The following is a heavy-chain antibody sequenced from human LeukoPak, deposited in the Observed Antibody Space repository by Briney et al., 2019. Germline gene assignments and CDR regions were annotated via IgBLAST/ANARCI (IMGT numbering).Heavy chain of an antibody. Sequence: SVKVSCKASGGTFSSYAISWVRQAPGQGLEWMGGIIPIFGTANYAQKFQGRVTITTDEPTSTAYMELSSLRSEDTAVYYCARSRYSSSWYPLYFDYWGQGTLVTVSS. CDR2: IIPIFGTA. D-gene: IGHD6-13*01. CDR3: ARSRYSSSWYPLYFDY. V-gene: IGHV1-69*05. CDR1: GGTFSSYA. J-gene: IGHJ4*02.